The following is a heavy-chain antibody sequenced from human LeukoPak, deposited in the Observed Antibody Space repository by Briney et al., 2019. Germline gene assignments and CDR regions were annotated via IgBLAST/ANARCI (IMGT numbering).Heavy chain of an antibody. CDR2: ISGSGGST. V-gene: IGHV3-23*01. D-gene: IGHD3-3*01. CDR3: AKNMGDDYDFWSGFWYYFDY. CDR1: GFTFSSYA. Sequence: PGGSLRLSCAASGFTFSSYAMSWVRQAPGKGLEWVSAISGSGGSTYYADSVKGRFTISRDNSKNTLYLQMNSLRAEDTAVYYCAKNMGDDYDFWSGFWYYFDYWGQGTLVTVSS. J-gene: IGHJ4*02.